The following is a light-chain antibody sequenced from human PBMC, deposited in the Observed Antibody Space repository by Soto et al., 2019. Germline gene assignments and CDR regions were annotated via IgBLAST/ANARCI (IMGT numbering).Light chain of an antibody. CDR3: QAWDSSTAFYV. CDR2: QDS. V-gene: IGLV3-1*01. J-gene: IGLJ1*01. Sequence: SYELTQPPSVSVSPGQTASITCSGDKLGDKYACWHQQKPGQSPVLVIYQDSKRPSGIPERFSGSNSGNTATLTISGTQAMDEADYYCQAWDSSTAFYVFGTGTKVTVL. CDR1: KLGDKY.